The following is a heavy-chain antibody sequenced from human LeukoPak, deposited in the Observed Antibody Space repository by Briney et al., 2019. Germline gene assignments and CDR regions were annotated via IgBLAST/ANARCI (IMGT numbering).Heavy chain of an antibody. CDR2: INPNSGGT. J-gene: IGHJ3*02. CDR1: GYTFTGYY. V-gene: IGHV1-2*02. CDR3: ARDGRSWRGNAFDI. D-gene: IGHD6-13*01. Sequence: WASVKVSCKASGYTFTGYYMHWVRQAPGQGLEWIGWINPNSGGTNYAQKFQGRVTMTRATSISTAYMELSRLRSDDKAVHYCARDGRSWRGNAFDIWGQGTMVTVSS.